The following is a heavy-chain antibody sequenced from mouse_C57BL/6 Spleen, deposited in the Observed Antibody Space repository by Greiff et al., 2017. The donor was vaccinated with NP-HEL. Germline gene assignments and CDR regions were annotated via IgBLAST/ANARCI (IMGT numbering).Heavy chain of an antibody. CDR1: GYTFTSYW. CDR3: ASPSYYGNYHYAMDY. J-gene: IGHJ4*01. D-gene: IGHD2-1*01. Sequence: VQLQQSGAELVKPGASVKLSCKASGYTFTSYWMQWVKQRPGQGLEWIGEIDPSDSYTNYNQKFKGKATLTVDTSSSTAYMQLSSLTSEDSAVYYCASPSYYGNYHYAMDYWGQGTSVTVSS. CDR2: IDPSDSYT. V-gene: IGHV1-50*01.